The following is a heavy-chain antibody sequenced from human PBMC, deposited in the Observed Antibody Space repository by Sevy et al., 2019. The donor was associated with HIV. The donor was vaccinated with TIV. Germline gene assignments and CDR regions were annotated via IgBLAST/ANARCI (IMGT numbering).Heavy chain of an antibody. V-gene: IGHV3-7*01. J-gene: IGHJ4*02. D-gene: IGHD1-26*01. Sequence: GGSLRLSCAASGFTFSPYWRTWVRQAPGKGLEWVANIRPDGSDKYYVDSVEGRFTISRDNAKNSLYLQMNSLRADDTAMYYCARGVGLDCWGQGALVTVSS. CDR2: IRPDGSDK. CDR1: GFTFSPYW. CDR3: ARGVGLDC.